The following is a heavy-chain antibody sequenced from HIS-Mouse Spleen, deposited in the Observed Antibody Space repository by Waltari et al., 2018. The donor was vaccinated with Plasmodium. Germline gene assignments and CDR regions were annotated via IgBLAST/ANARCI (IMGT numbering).Heavy chain of an antibody. Sequence: EVQLVESGGALVHLGGSLRLSCPALGFPFLRYWMGWVRQAPGKGLEWVANIKQDGSEKYYVDSVKGRFTISRDNAKNSLYLQMNSLRAEDTAVYYCARDRFSGYWGQGTLVTVSS. CDR2: IKQDGSEK. D-gene: IGHD6-19*01. CDR1: GFPFLRYW. J-gene: IGHJ4*02. V-gene: IGHV3-7*01. CDR3: ARDRFSGY.